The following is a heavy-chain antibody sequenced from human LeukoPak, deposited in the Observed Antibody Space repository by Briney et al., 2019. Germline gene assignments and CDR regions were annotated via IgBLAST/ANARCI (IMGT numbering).Heavy chain of an antibody. CDR2: IYSGGST. CDR3: SASDAFDI. J-gene: IGHJ3*02. Sequence: PGGSLRLSCAASEFTFSKFPMGWVRQAPGRGLEWVSVIYSGGSTYYADSVKGRFTISRDNSKNTLYLQMNSLRAEDTAVYYCSASDAFDIWGQGTMVTVSS. CDR1: EFTFSKFP. V-gene: IGHV3-66*01.